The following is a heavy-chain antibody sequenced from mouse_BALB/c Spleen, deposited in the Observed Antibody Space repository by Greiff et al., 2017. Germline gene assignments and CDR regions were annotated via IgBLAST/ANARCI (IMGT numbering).Heavy chain of an antibody. J-gene: IGHJ3*01. V-gene: IGHV3-6*02. CDR2: ISYDGSN. CDR1: GYSITSGYY. Sequence: EVQLQESGPGLVKPSQSLSLTCSVTGYSITSGYYWNWIRQFPGNKLEWMGYISYDGSNNYNPSLKNRISITRDTSKNQFFLKLNSVTTEDTATYYCARSYYGNYDGVAYWGQGTLVTVSA. D-gene: IGHD2-10*01. CDR3: ARSYYGNYDGVAY.